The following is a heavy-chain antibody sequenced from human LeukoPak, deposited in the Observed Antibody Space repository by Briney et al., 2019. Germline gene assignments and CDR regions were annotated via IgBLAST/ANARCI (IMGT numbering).Heavy chain of an antibody. V-gene: IGHV3-21*01. CDR1: GFTFSSYS. Sequence: PGGSLRLSCAASGFTFSSYSMNWVRQAPGKGLEWVSSISSDSNYIFYADSVKGRFTISRDNAKNSLYLQMNSLRAEDTAVYYCARSIPVPTASDWFDPWGQGTLVTVSS. CDR3: ARSIPVPTASDWFDP. CDR2: ISSDSNYI. D-gene: IGHD2-2*01. J-gene: IGHJ5*02.